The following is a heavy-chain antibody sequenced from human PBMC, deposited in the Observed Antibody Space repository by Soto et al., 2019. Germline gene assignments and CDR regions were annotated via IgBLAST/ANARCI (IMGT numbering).Heavy chain of an antibody. V-gene: IGHV3-48*02. CDR3: ARISRYDILTGSTTTGNFDL. CDR2: ISSNSRTI. Sequence: EVQLVESGGGLEQPGGSLRLSCAASGFTFSSYSMNWVRQAPGKGLEWVSYISSNSRTIYYADSVKGRFTISRDNAKNSLYLQMNSLRDEDTAVYYCARISRYDILTGSTTTGNFDLWGRGTLVTVSS. D-gene: IGHD3-9*01. CDR1: GFTFSSYS. J-gene: IGHJ2*01.